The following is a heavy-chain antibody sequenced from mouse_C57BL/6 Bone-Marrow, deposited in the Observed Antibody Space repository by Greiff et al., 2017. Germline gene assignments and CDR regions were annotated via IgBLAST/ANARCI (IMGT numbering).Heavy chain of an antibody. Sequence: QFQLQQSGPELVKPGASVKISCKASGYAFSSSWMNWVKQRPGKGLEWIGRIYPGDGDTNYNGKFKGKATLTADKSSSTAYMQLSSLTSGDSAVYFCARDPDYWGQGTTLTVSS. CDR3: ARDPDY. CDR1: GYAFSSSW. V-gene: IGHV1-82*01. CDR2: IYPGDGDT. J-gene: IGHJ2*01.